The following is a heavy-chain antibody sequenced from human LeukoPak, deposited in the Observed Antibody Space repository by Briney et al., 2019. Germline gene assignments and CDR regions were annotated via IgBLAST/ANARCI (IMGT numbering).Heavy chain of an antibody. CDR3: AKDADYSSGWYKDY. D-gene: IGHD6-19*01. CDR2: ISGSGGST. CDR1: GFTFSSYA. J-gene: IGHJ4*02. V-gene: IGHV3-23*01. Sequence: PGGSLRLSCAASGFTFSSYAMSWVRQAPGKGLEWVSAISGSGGSTYYADSVKGRFTISRGNSKNTLYLQMNSLRAEDTAVYYCAKDADYSSGWYKDYWGQGTLVTVSS.